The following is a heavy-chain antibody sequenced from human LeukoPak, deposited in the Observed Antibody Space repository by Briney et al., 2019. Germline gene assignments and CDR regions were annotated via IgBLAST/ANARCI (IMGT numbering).Heavy chain of an antibody. D-gene: IGHD1-26*01. J-gene: IGHJ4*02. CDR2: ISYTGTYI. Sequence: PGGSLRLSCAASAFSLNAYNMNWVRQAPGKGLEWVSSISYTGTYIYYADSVKGRFTISRDNAQNSLYLQMNSLRAEDTAIYYCVRDRGTYRPIDYWGQGALVTVSS. V-gene: IGHV3-21*04. CDR3: VRDRGTYRPIDY. CDR1: AFSLNAYN.